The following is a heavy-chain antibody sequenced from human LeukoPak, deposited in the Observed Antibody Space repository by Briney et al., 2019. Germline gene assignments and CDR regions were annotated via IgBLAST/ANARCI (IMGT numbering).Heavy chain of an antibody. CDR2: IIPIFGTA. Sequence: GASVTVSCKASGGTFSSYAISWVRQAPGQGLEWMGGIIPIFGTANYAQKFQGRVTITADKSTSTAYMELSSLRSEDTAIYYCAKMYYDYVWENPDVYYFDYWGQGTLVTVSS. J-gene: IGHJ4*02. D-gene: IGHD3-16*01. CDR1: GGTFSSYA. CDR3: AKMYYDYVWENPDVYYFDY. V-gene: IGHV1-69*06.